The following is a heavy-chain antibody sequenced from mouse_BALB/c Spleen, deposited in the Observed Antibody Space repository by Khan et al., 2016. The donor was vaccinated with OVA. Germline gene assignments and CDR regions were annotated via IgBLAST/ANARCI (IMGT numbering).Heavy chain of an antibody. V-gene: IGHV5-9*02. CDR1: GFAFSSYD. CDR3: ARPSYDVNPWFTY. CDR2: ISGTGIYT. J-gene: IGHJ3*01. Sequence: EVELVESGGGLVKPGGSLKLSCAPSGFAFSSYDMSWVRQTPEKRLEWVATISGTGIYTYYPDSVKGRFTISRDNARNTLYLQMSSLRSEDTALYYCARPSYDVNPWFTYWGQGTLVTVSA. D-gene: IGHD2-10*01.